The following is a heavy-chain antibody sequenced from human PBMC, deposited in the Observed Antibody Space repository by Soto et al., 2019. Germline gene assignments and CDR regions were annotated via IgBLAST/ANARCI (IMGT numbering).Heavy chain of an antibody. CDR1: GGSVRSGAYY. Sequence: QVQLQASDAGLVKASQTLSLTCTVSGGSVRSGAYYWTWISQRPGKGLACIGYIYYSGSTYYSPYLKSRLSISLATSNNQLSLRLSSVTAADTAMYYGARARLRAVYAFDIWGQGTMGTVSS. V-gene: IGHV4-31*03. J-gene: IGHJ3*02. CDR2: IYYSGST. D-gene: IGHD5-12*01. CDR3: ARARLRAVYAFDI.